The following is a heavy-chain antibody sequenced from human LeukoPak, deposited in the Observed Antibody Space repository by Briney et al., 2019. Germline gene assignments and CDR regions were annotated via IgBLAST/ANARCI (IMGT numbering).Heavy chain of an antibody. CDR1: GITVSDNY. Sequence: PGGSLRLSCGVSGITVSDNYMSWVRQAPGKGLEWVSVIYSGGSPHYADSVRDRFTISRDISKNTVYLQMNSVTAEDTAVYYCATEHVGACSGYLDYWGQGTPATVSS. V-gene: IGHV3-66*01. CDR3: ATEHVGACSGYLDY. J-gene: IGHJ4*02. D-gene: IGHD3-22*01. CDR2: IYSGGSP.